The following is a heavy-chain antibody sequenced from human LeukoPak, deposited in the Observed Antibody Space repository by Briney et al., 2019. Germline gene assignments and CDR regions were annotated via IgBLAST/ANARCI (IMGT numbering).Heavy chain of an antibody. D-gene: IGHD3-3*01. V-gene: IGHV4-39*01. Sequence: SETLSLTCTVSGGSISSSSYYWGWIRQPPGKGLVWIGSIYYSGSTYYNPSLKSRVTTSVDTSKNQFSLKLSSVTAADTAVYYCARIKPVYDFWSGYYEDYWGQGTLVTVSS. CDR2: IYYSGST. CDR1: GGSISSSSYY. J-gene: IGHJ4*02. CDR3: ARIKPVYDFWSGYYEDY.